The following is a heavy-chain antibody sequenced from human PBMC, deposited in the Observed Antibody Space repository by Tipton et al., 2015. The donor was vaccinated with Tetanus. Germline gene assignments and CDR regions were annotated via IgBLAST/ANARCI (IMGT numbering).Heavy chain of an antibody. CDR1: GFTLSRYT. Sequence: SLRLSCAASGFTLSRYTLNWVRQAPGKGLEWVSTISDGGDTNYADSVKGRFTLSRDNSKNTLSLQMNSLRVEDTAVYYCAKDLHWYGMDVWGQGTKVTVSS. D-gene: IGHD3/OR15-3a*01. J-gene: IGHJ6*02. CDR2: ISDGGDT. CDR3: AKDLHWYGMDV. V-gene: IGHV3-53*01.